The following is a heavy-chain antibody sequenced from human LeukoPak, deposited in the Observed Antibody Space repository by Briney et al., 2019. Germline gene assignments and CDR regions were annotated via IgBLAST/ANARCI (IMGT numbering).Heavy chain of an antibody. J-gene: IGHJ4*02. Sequence: GGSLRLSCAASGFTFSSYGMSWVRQAPGKGLEWVSAISGSGGSTYYADSVKGRFTISRDNSKNTLYLQMNSLRAEDTAVYYCAKGGIEVVTALDYWGQGTLVTVSS. CDR3: AKGGIEVVTALDY. D-gene: IGHD2-21*02. V-gene: IGHV3-23*01. CDR1: GFTFSSYG. CDR2: ISGSGGST.